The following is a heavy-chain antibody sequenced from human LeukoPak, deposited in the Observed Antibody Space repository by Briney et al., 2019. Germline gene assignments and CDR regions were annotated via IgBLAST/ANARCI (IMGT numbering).Heavy chain of an antibody. CDR1: GFTFSSYA. CDR2: ISGGGGST. V-gene: IGHV3-23*01. D-gene: IGHD1-1*01. CDR3: ATTGIREGGDY. J-gene: IGHJ4*02. Sequence: GASLRLSCAASGFTFSSYAMSWVRQAPGKGLEWVSAISGGGGSTYYADSVKGRFTISRDNSKNTLYLQMNSLRAEDTAVYYCATTGIREGGDYWGQGTLVTVSS.